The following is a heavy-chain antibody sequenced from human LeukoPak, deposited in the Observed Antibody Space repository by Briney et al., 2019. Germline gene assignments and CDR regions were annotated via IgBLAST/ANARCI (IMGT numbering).Heavy chain of an antibody. CDR2: IKKDGSEK. Sequence: PGGSLRLSCAASGFTFSSHWMSWVRQAPGKGLEWVANIKKDGSEKYYVDAVKGRFTISRDNAKTSLYLQMNSLRAEDTAVYYCAKVGQWKNYYYMDVWGKGTTVTISS. V-gene: IGHV3-7*01. CDR1: GFTFSSHW. CDR3: AKVGQWKNYYYMDV. D-gene: IGHD6-19*01. J-gene: IGHJ6*03.